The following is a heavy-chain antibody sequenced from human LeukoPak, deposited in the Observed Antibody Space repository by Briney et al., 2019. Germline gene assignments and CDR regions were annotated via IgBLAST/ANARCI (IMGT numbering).Heavy chain of an antibody. CDR2: IKQDGSET. CDR1: GFTFSRYW. J-gene: IGHJ5*02. Sequence: GGSLRLSCAASGFTFSRYWMSWVRQAPGKGLEWVANIKQDGSETYYVDSVKGRFTISGDNAKNSLYLQMNSLRAEDTAVYYCARETNGWFDPWGQGTLVTVSS. CDR3: ARETNGWFDP. D-gene: IGHD1/OR15-1a*01. V-gene: IGHV3-7*03.